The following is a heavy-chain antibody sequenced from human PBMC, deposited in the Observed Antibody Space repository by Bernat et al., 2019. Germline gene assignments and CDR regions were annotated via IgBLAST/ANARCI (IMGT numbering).Heavy chain of an antibody. V-gene: IGHV1-69*01. CDR2: IIPIFGTA. CDR3: ARAIVVVPAAIGDMYYFDY. J-gene: IGHJ4*02. Sequence: QVQLVQSGAEVKKPGSSVKVSCKASGGTFSSYAISWVRQAPGQGLEWMGGIIPIFGTANYAQKFPGRVTITADESTSTAYMELSSLRSEDTAVYYCARAIVVVPAAIGDMYYFDYWGQGTLVTVSS. D-gene: IGHD2-2*01. CDR1: GGTFSSYA.